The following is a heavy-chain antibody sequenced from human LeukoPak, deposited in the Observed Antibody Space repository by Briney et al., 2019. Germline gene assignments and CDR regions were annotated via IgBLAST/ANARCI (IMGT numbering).Heavy chain of an antibody. D-gene: IGHD3-10*01. CDR3: ARDDDRNYYGSGGIDY. CDR2: INPNSGGT. Sequence: ASVKVSCKASGYTFTGYYMHWVRQAPGQGLEWMGWINPNSGGTNYAQKFQGRVTMTRDTSISTAYMELSRLRSDDTAVYYCARDDDRNYYGSGGIDYWGQGTLVTASS. CDR1: GYTFTGYY. J-gene: IGHJ4*02. V-gene: IGHV1-2*02.